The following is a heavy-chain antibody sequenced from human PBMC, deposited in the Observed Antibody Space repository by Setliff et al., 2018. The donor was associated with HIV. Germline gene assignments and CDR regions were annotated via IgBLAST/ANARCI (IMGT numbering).Heavy chain of an antibody. D-gene: IGHD5-18*01. J-gene: IGHJ4*02. CDR3: ASIELAAMVPVDY. CDR2: ISGSGGST. Sequence: HPGGSLRLSCAASGFTFSTYPMSWVRQAPGKGLEWVSGISGSGGSTYYADSVKGRFTISRDNSKNTLFLQMNSLRAEDTAVYYCASIELAAMVPVDYWGQGTLVTVSS. CDR1: GFTFSTYP. V-gene: IGHV3-23*01.